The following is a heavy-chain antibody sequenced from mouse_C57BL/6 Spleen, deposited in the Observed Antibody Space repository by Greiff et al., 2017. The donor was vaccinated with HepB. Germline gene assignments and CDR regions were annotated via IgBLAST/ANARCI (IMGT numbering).Heavy chain of an antibody. CDR2: IYPGDGDT. D-gene: IGHD1-1*01. CDR3: ARDYYGSSYWYFDV. V-gene: IGHV1-82*01. J-gene: IGHJ1*03. Sequence: VQLQQFGPELVKPGASVKISCKASGYAFSSSWMNWVKQRPGKGLEWIGRIYPGDGDTNYNGKFKGKATLTADKSSSTAYMQLSSLTSEDSAVYFCARDYYGSSYWYFDVWGTGTTVTVSS. CDR1: GYAFSSSW.